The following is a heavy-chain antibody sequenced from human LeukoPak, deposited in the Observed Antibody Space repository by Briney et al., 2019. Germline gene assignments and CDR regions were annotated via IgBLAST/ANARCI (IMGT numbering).Heavy chain of an antibody. CDR1: GYTFTSYY. Sequence: ASVKVSCKASGYTFTSYYMHWVRQAPGQGLEWMGIINPSGGSTSYAQKFQGRVTMTRDTSPSTVYMELSSLRSEDTAVYYCARELRDGYNIYYYYGMDVWGQGTTVTVSS. CDR3: ARELRDGYNIYYYYGMDV. J-gene: IGHJ6*02. D-gene: IGHD5-24*01. V-gene: IGHV1-46*01. CDR2: INPSGGST.